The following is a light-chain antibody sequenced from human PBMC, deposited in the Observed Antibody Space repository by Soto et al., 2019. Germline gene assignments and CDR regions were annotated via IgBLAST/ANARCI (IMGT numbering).Light chain of an antibody. Sequence: EIALTQSPGTLSLSPGDTATLSCRASQSVPSNYLAWYQQKGGQAPSLLIYGASRRATGIPDRFSGSGSGTDFTLTIRLEPEDFAVYYCQQYGGSPLTFGGGTKVEI. CDR3: QQYGGSPLT. J-gene: IGKJ4*01. CDR1: QSVPSNY. CDR2: GAS. V-gene: IGKV3-20*01.